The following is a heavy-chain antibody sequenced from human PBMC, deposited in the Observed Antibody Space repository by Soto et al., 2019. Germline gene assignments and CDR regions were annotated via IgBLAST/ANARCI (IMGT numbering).Heavy chain of an antibody. D-gene: IGHD1-26*01. CDR2: ISAYNGNT. V-gene: IGHV1-18*01. J-gene: IGHJ4*02. CDR3: ARDQGRENSGSYRLSYDY. Sequence: GASVKVSCKASGYTFTSYGISWVRQAPGQGLEWMGWISAYNGNTNYAQKLQGRVTMTTDTSTSTAYMELRSLRSDDTAVYYCARDQGRENSGSYRLSYDYWGQGTLVTVSS. CDR1: GYTFTSYG.